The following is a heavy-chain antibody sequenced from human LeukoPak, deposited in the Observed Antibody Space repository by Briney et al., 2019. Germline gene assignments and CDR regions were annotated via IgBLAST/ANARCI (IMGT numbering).Heavy chain of an antibody. CDR1: GNTFTNYY. D-gene: IGHD1-26*01. Sequence: ASVKVSCKASGNTFTNYYMHWVRQAPGQGLEWMGIINPSAGTTTYAQNFPGRLTITRSTSMSTAYMELSSLRSQDTAVYYCARADSPGASFHYWGQGTLVTVSS. V-gene: IGHV1-46*01. J-gene: IGHJ4*02. CDR2: INPSAGTT. CDR3: ARADSPGASFHY.